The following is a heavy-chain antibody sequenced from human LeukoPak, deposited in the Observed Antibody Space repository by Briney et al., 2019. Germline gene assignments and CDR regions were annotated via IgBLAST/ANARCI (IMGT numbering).Heavy chain of an antibody. CDR1: GFTFSSYS. V-gene: IGHV3-30*02. Sequence: GGSLRLSCAASGFTFSSYSMNWVRQAPGKGLEWVAFIRYDGNNKYYADSVKGRFTISRDNSKNTLYLQMNSLRPEDTAVYHCAGGYGWVDYWGQGTLVTVSS. J-gene: IGHJ4*02. D-gene: IGHD5-18*01. CDR3: AGGYGWVDY. CDR2: IRYDGNNK.